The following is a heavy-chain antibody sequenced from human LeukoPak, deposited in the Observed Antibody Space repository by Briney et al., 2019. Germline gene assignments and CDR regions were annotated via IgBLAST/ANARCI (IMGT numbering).Heavy chain of an antibody. CDR3: EREMATNRFVPYYYYYMDV. CDR2: IIPIFGTA. J-gene: IGHJ6*03. V-gene: IGHV1-69*05. Sequence: SVKVSCKASGGTFSSYAISWVRQAPGQGLEWMGGIIPIFGTANYAQKFQGRVTITTDESTSTAYMELSSLRSEDTAVYYCEREMATNRFVPYYYYYMDVWGKGTTVTVSS. D-gene: IGHD5-24*01. CDR1: GGTFSSYA.